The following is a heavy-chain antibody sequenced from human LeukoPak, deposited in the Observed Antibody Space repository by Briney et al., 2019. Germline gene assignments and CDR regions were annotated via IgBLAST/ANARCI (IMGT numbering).Heavy chain of an antibody. D-gene: IGHD3-16*01. CDR2: IYYSGST. CDR1: GGSISSSSYY. J-gene: IGHJ4*02. Sequence: SETLSLTCTVSGGSISSSSYYWGWIRQPPGKGLEWIGSIYYSGSTYYNPSLKSRVTISVDTSKNQFSLKLSSVTAADTAVYYCARAFYDYVDYWGQGTLVTVSS. V-gene: IGHV4-39*01. CDR3: ARAFYDYVDY.